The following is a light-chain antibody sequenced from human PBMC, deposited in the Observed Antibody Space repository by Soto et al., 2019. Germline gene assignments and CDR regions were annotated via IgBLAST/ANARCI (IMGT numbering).Light chain of an antibody. CDR1: QTISIY. CDR2: AAS. CDR3: QQSYSTPT. J-gene: IGKJ4*01. V-gene: IGKV1-39*01. Sequence: DLQMTQSPSSLSASVGDRVSITCRASQTISIYLNWYQQKPGKAPKLLIYAASSLQSGVPSRFSGSGSGTEFTLTISSLQSQDFATYYCQQSYSTPTFGGGTKVEIK.